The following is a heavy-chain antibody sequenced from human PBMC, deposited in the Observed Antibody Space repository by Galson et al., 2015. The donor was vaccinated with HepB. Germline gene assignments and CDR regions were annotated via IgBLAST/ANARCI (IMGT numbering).Heavy chain of an antibody. V-gene: IGHV3-30*03. CDR2: VSYDGINK. CDR3: ARGRNYYDSTGSYDH. CDR1: FSSYG. D-gene: IGHD3-22*01. J-gene: IGHJ4*02. Sequence: FSSYGMHWVRQAPGTGLEWVAAVSYDGINKYYSDSLKGRFTISRDNSKNTLYLQMNSPRVEDTAVYYCARGRNYYDSTGSYDHWGQGTLVTVSS.